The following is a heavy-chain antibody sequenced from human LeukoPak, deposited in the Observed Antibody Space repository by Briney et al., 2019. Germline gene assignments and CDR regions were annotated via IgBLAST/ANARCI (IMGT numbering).Heavy chain of an antibody. CDR1: GYTFTSYG. CDR3: ARNLITMVRGGNWFDP. V-gene: IGHV1-18*01. Sequence: GASVKVSCTASGYTFTSYGISWVRQAPGQGLEWMGWISAYNGNTNYAQKLQGRVTMTTDTSTSTAYMELRSLRSDDTAVYYCARNLITMVRGGNWFDPWGQGTLVTVSS. CDR2: ISAYNGNT. D-gene: IGHD3-10*01. J-gene: IGHJ5*02.